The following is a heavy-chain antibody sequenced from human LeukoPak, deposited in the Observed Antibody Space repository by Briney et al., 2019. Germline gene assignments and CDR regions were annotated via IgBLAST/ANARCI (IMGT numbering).Heavy chain of an antibody. CDR3: AKAAYCSSTSCPFDY. D-gene: IGHD2-2*01. CDR1: GFTFDDYT. CDR2: ISWDGGST. Sequence: GGSLRLSCAASGFTFDDYTMHWVRQAPGKGLEWVSLISWDGGSTYYADSVKGRFTISRDNSKNSLYLQMNSLRTEDTALYYCAKAAYCSSTSCPFDYWGQGTLVTVSS. V-gene: IGHV3-43*01. J-gene: IGHJ4*02.